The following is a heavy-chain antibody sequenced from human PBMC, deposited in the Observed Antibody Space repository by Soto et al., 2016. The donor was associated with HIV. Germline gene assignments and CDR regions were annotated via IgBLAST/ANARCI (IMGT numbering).Heavy chain of an antibody. CDR3: AKANEVASAGTN. Sequence: EVQLLESGGGSVQPGEVPETLLCSLWIHLQQLCHELGPPGSRKGLKWVSSISDNDDFTYYADSVRGRFTISRDNSKNTLYLHMTSLRAGDTALYYCAKANEVASAGTNWGQGIQVTVSS. V-gene: IGHV3-23*01. CDR1: IHLQQLC. J-gene: IGHJ4*02. D-gene: IGHD5-12*01. CDR2: ISDNDDFT.